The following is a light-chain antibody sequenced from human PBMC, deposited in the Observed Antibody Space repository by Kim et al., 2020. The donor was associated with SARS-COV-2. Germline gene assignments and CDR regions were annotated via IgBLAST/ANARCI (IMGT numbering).Light chain of an antibody. Sequence: ASVGDRVTITCRASQSISSWLAWYQKKPGKAPKVLIYKASGLESGVPSRFSGSGSGTEFTLTTSSLQPDDFATYYCQQYNSYSLTFGQGTKVEIK. CDR2: KAS. J-gene: IGKJ1*01. CDR1: QSISSW. CDR3: QQYNSYSLT. V-gene: IGKV1-5*03.